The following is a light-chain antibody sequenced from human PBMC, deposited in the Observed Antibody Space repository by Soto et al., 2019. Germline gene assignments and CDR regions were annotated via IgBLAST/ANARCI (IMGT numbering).Light chain of an antibody. J-gene: IGLJ1*01. CDR1: SSDVGAYNY. CDR2: DVS. Sequence: QSALTQPASVSGSPGESITISCTGTSSDVGAYNYVSWYQQDPGKAPKLMIYDVSSRPSGVSNRFSGSKSGHTASLTISGLQAEDEADYYCTSYTSSSTYVFGTGTTLTVL. V-gene: IGLV2-14*01. CDR3: TSYTSSSTYV.